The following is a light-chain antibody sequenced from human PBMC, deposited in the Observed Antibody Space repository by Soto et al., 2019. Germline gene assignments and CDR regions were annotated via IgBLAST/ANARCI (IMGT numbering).Light chain of an antibody. CDR2: GAS. CDR3: QQYGGSPRT. CDR1: QSVGGTF. Sequence: EIVLTQSPGTLSLSPGEGATLSCRASQSVGGTFLAWYQQKGGQAPRLLIHGASNRATGIPDRFSGRGSGTVFTLSISRLEPEDFAVYDCQQYGGSPRTVGRGTKVEVK. V-gene: IGKV3-20*01. J-gene: IGKJ1*01.